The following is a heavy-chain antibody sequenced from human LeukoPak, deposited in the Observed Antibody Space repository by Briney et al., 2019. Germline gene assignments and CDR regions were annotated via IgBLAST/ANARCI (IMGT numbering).Heavy chain of an antibody. D-gene: IGHD3-10*01. CDR3: ARDAQVTMVRGFTLRVYYYYGMDV. V-gene: IGHV3-7*01. J-gene: IGHJ6*02. Sequence: GGSLRLSCAASGFTFSSYWMSWVRQAPGKGLEWVANIKQDGSEKYYVDSVKGRFTISRDNAKNSLYLQMNSLRAEDTAVYYRARDAQVTMVRGFTLRVYYYYGMDVWGQGTTVTVSS. CDR2: IKQDGSEK. CDR1: GFTFSSYW.